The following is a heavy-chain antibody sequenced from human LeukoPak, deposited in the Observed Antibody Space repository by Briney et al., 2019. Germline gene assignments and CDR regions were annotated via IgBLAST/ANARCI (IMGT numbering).Heavy chain of an antibody. CDR1: GGSISSYY. V-gene: IGHV4-59*08. CDR2: IYYSGST. J-gene: IGHJ6*02. D-gene: IGHD4-17*01. Sequence: SETLSLTCTVSGGSISSYYWSWIRQPPGKGLEWIGYIYYSGSTNYNPSLKSRVTISVDTSKNQFSLKLSSVTAADTAVYYCVRHFETTVTSRHYYYGMDVWGQGTTVTVSS. CDR3: VRHFETTVTSRHYYYGMDV.